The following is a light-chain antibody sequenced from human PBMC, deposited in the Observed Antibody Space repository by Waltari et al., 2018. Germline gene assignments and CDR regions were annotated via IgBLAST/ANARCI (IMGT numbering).Light chain of an antibody. J-gene: IGLJ3*02. V-gene: IGLV1-44*01. CDR3: ATWDDSLTGVV. CDR1: RSNIRSNT. CDR2: TNN. Sequence: QSVLTHPPSVSATPGPTVSISCSGSRSNIRSNTVNWYRQLPGTAPKLLSSTNNLRPSGVPDRVSGSKSGTSASLAISGLQPEDEADYYCATWDDSLTGVVFGGGTKLTV.